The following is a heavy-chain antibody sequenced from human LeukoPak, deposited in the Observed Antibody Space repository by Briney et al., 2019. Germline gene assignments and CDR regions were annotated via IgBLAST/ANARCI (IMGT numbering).Heavy chain of an antibody. CDR1: GFTFSNYV. Sequence: GGSLRLSCAASGFTFSNYVMGWVRQAQGKGLEWVSAISENGGGADYADSVRGRFTISRDNSQNTLYQQMNSLRAEDTAVYYCAKRTGVTELHFDHWGQGTLVTVSS. J-gene: IGHJ4*02. CDR3: AKRTGVTELHFDH. CDR2: ISENGGGA. V-gene: IGHV3-23*01. D-gene: IGHD1-7*01.